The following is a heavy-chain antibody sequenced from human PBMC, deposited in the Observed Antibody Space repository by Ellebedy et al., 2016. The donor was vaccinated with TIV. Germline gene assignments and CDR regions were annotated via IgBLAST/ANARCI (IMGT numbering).Heavy chain of an antibody. CDR3: AKKRASGYSYGRGYYYYGMDV. D-gene: IGHD5-18*01. CDR1: GFTFSSYG. V-gene: IGHV3-30*18. J-gene: IGHJ6*02. Sequence: GGSLRLXXAASGFTFSSYGMHWVRQAPGKGLEWVAVISYDGSNKYYADSVKGRFTISRDNSKNTLYLQMNSLRAEDTAVYYCAKKRASGYSYGRGYYYYGMDVWGQGTTVTVSS. CDR2: ISYDGSNK.